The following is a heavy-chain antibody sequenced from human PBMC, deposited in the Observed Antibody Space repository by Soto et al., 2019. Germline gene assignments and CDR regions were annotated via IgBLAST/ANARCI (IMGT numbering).Heavy chain of an antibody. D-gene: IGHD3-22*01. Sequence: SVKVSCKASGGTFSSYAISCVRQAPGQGLEWMGGIIPIFGTANYAQKFQGRVTITADESTSTAYMELSSLRSEDTAVYYCASLLDYYDSSGYYVEYFDYWGQGTLVTVSS. CDR1: GGTFSSYA. CDR2: IIPIFGTA. J-gene: IGHJ4*02. V-gene: IGHV1-69*13. CDR3: ASLLDYYDSSGYYVEYFDY.